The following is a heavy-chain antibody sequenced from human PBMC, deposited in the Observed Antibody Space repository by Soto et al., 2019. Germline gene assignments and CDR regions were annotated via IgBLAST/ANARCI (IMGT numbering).Heavy chain of an antibody. V-gene: IGHV5-10-1*01. J-gene: IGHJ6*04. CDR3: ARGLFGSGYRHSIYYYRIDF. CDR1: GYSFTSYW. D-gene: IGHD3-3*01. CDR2: IDPSDSYT. Sequence: GESLKISCKGSGYSFTSYWISWVRQMPGKGLEWMGRIDPSDSYTNYSPSFQGHVTISADKSISTAYLEWSSLKASDTAMYYCARGLFGSGYRHSIYYYRIDFWDKGTTVTVS.